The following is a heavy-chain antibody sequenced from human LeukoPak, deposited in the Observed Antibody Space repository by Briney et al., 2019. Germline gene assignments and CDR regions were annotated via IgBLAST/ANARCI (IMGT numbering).Heavy chain of an antibody. V-gene: IGHV3-23*01. CDR1: GFTFSSYE. Sequence: KPGGSLRLSCAASGFTFSSYEMNWVRQAPGKGLEWVSSISAGAESTYYADSVKGRFTVSRDNSENTLYLQMNSLRADDTAIYYCAKDSGKYSDDYWGQGTLVTVS. CDR2: ISAGAEST. J-gene: IGHJ4*02. D-gene: IGHD1-26*01. CDR3: AKDSGKYSDDY.